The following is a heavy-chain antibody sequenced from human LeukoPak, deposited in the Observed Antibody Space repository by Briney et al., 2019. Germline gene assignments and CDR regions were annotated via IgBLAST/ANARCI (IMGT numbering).Heavy chain of an antibody. CDR3: ARDYDYVWGSYRYNLWFDP. J-gene: IGHJ5*02. D-gene: IGHD3-16*02. CDR2: IYYSGST. V-gene: IGHV4-59*12. CDR1: GGSISSYY. Sequence: SETLSLTCTVSGGSISSYYWSWIRQPPGKGLEWIGYIYYSGSTYYNPSLKSRVTISVDTSKNQFSLKLSSVTAADTAVYYCARDYDYVWGSYRYNLWFDPWGQGTLVTVSS.